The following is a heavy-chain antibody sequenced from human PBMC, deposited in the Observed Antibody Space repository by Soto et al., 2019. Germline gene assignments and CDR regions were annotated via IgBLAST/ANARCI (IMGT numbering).Heavy chain of an antibody. J-gene: IGHJ4*02. CDR2: IYFNGST. Sequence: QLQLQESGPGLVKPSETPSLTCTVSGASISSRSYYWGWIRQPPGMGLEWIATIYFNGSTYYISSLKSRITISVDMSKTRFALHVNSFTAAATAVYFCAGTGYASDFMVPIYYWGQGTPLTVSS. CDR3: AGTGYASDFMVPIYY. D-gene: IGHD2-2*01. CDR1: GASISSRSYY. V-gene: IGHV4-39*05.